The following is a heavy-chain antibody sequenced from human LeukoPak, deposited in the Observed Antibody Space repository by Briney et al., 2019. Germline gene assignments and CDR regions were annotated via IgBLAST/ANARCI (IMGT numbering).Heavy chain of an antibody. CDR3: ARDINSYGRFDY. CDR2: IYYSGSS. Sequence: SQTLSLTCTVSGGSISSGSYYWGWLRQPPGKGLEWIGSIYYSGSSFDNPALKSRVTISVDTSKNQFSLKLSSVTAADTAVYYCARDINSYGRFDYWGQGTLVTVSS. CDR1: GGSISSGSYY. V-gene: IGHV4-39*07. J-gene: IGHJ4*02. D-gene: IGHD5-18*01.